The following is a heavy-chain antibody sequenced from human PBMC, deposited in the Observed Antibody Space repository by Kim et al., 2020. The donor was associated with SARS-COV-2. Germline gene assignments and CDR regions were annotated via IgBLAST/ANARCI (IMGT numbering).Heavy chain of an antibody. V-gene: IGHV4-59*08. CDR1: GGSISSYY. CDR3: ARHVRLHRAPYCSSTSCAPTLPWWFDP. CDR2: IYYSGST. D-gene: IGHD2-2*01. Sequence: SETLSLTCTVSGGSISSYYWSWIRQPPGKGLEWIGYIYYSGSTNYNPSLKSRVTISVDTSKNQFSLKLSSVTAADTAVYYCARHVRLHRAPYCSSTSCAPTLPWWFDPWGQGTLVTVSS. J-gene: IGHJ5*02.